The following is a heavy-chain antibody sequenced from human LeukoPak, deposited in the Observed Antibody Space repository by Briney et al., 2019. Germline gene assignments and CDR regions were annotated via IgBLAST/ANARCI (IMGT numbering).Heavy chain of an antibody. J-gene: IGHJ4*02. D-gene: IGHD3-22*01. CDR2: IYYSGST. Sequence: KPSETLSLTCTVSGGSISSSSYYWGWIRQSPGKGLEWIGSIYYSGSTYYNPSLKSRVTISVDTSKNQFSLKLSSVTAADTAVYYCARLNYFDSSVIDSWGQGTLVTVSS. CDR3: ARLNYFDSSVIDS. CDR1: GGSISSSSYY. V-gene: IGHV4-39*01.